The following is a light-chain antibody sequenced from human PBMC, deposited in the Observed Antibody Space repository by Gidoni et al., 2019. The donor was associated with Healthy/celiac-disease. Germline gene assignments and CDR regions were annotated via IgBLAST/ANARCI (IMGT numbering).Light chain of an antibody. Sequence: YELTQPPSVSVSPGQTARITCSGDALPKQYAYWYQQKPGQAPVLVIYKDSERPSGIPERFSGSSSGTTVTLTISGVQAEDEADYYCQSADSSGTYVVFGGGTKLTVL. V-gene: IGLV3-25*03. CDR1: ALPKQY. CDR3: QSADSSGTYVV. J-gene: IGLJ2*01. CDR2: KDS.